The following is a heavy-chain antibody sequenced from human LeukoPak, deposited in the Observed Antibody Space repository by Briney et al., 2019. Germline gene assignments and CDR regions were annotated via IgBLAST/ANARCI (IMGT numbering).Heavy chain of an antibody. CDR1: GLTFSSYS. D-gene: IGHD4-17*01. CDR2: ISTSSSYI. CDR3: ARDPRDYPFDY. V-gene: IGHV3-21*01. Sequence: GSLRLSCAASGLTFSSYSMNWVRQAPGKGLECVSSISTSSSYIYYADSVKGRFTISRDNAKNSLYLQMNSLRAEDTAVYYCARDPRDYPFDYWGQGALVTVSS. J-gene: IGHJ4*02.